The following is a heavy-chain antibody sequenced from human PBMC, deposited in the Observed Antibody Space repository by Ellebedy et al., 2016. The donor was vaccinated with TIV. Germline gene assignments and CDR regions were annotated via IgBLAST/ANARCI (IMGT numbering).Heavy chain of an antibody. Sequence: GESLKISCDAFGFTFSSYNMNRVRQAPGQGLEWVSYISDSSGTKYYADSVKGRFTISRDNAKNSLYLQMNSLRDEDTALYYCARGKYFDYWGQGTLVTVAS. CDR1: GFTFSSYN. V-gene: IGHV3-48*02. J-gene: IGHJ4*02. CDR3: ARGKYFDY. CDR2: ISDSSGTK.